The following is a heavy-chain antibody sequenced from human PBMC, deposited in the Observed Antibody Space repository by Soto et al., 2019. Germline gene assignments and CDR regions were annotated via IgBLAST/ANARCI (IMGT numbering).Heavy chain of an antibody. D-gene: IGHD3-22*01. J-gene: IGHJ4*02. V-gene: IGHV1-69*01. Sequence: PVKVSCKASGGPFRSYAISWVPQAPGQWLEWMGGIIPIFGTANYAQKFQGRVTITADESTSTAYMELSSLRSEDTAVYYCARDHYYDSSGYYFFDYLGQGTLGIAST. CDR3: ARDHYYDSSGYYFFDY. CDR1: GGPFRSYA. CDR2: IIPIFGTA.